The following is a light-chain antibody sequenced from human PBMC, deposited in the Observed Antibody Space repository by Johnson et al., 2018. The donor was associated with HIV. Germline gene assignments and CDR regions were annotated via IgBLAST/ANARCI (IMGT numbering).Light chain of an antibody. J-gene: IGLJ1*01. CDR2: ENN. CDR1: SSNIGNNY. V-gene: IGLV1-51*02. CDR3: GTWDSSPSAYV. Sequence: QSVLTQPPSVSAAPGQKVTISCSGSSSNIGNNYVSWYQQLPGTAPKLLIYENNKRPSGIPDRFSGSKSGTSATLGITGLQTGDEADYYCGTWDSSPSAYVFGTGTKFSV.